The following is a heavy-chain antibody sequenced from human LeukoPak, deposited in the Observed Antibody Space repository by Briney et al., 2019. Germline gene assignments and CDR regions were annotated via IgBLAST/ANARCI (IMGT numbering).Heavy chain of an antibody. CDR2: INHSGST. V-gene: IGHV4-34*01. J-gene: IGHJ6*02. D-gene: IGHD2-2*02. CDR3: ARLVVVPAAIIYYYYGMDV. Sequence: PSETLSLTCAVYGGSFSGYYWSWIRQPPGKGLEWTGEINHSGSTNYNPSLKSRVTISVDASKNQFSLKLSSVTAADTAVYYCARLVVVPAAIIYYYYGMDVWGQGTTVTVSS. CDR1: GGSFSGYY.